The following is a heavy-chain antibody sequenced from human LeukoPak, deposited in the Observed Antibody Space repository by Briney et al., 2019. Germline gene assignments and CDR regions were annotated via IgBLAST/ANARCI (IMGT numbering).Heavy chain of an antibody. CDR3: ASERDGDAFDI. D-gene: IGHD5-24*01. CDR2: ISGSGGST. J-gene: IGHJ3*02. V-gene: IGHV3-23*01. CDR1: GFTFSSYA. Sequence: GGSLRLSCAASGFTFSSYAMSWVRQAPGKGLEWVSAISGSGGSTYYADSVKGRFTISRDDAKNSLYLQMNSLRAEDTAVYYCASERDGDAFDIWGQGTMVTVSS.